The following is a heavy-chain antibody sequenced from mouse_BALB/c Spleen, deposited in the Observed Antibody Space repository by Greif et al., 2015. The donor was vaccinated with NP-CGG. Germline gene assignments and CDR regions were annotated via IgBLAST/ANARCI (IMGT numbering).Heavy chain of an antibody. D-gene: IGHD2-1*01. Sequence: VQLQQSGAELVKPGASVKLSCKASGYTFTSYWMHWVKQRPGQGLEWIGEINPSNGRTNYNEKFKSKATLTVDKSSSTAYMQLSSLTSEDSAVYYCARGSLYYGNYVYAMDYWGQGTSVTVSS. CDR1: GYTFTSYW. J-gene: IGHJ4*01. CDR3: ARGSLYYGNYVYAMDY. V-gene: IGHV1S81*02. CDR2: INPSNGRT.